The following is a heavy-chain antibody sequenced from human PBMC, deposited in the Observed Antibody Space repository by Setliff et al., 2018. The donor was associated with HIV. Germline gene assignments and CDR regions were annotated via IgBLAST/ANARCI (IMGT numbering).Heavy chain of an antibody. CDR2: INPDGSAK. CDR1: GLTFSSYW. V-gene: IGHV3-7*03. CDR3: ARDSFSKGDY. D-gene: IGHD4-4*01. Sequence: QPGGSLRLSCAASGLTFSSYWMSWVRQAPGKGLEWVANINPDGSAKYYVDSVKGRFTISRDSGKNSLYLQMHSLRVEDTAFYYCARDSFSKGDYWGRGTLVTVSS. J-gene: IGHJ4*02.